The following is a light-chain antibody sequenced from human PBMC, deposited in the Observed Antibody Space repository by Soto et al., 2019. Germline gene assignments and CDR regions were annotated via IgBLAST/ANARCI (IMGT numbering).Light chain of an antibody. Sequence: DIQMTQCPSSLSASVGDRVTITCRASKSISSYLNWYQQKPGKAPKLLIYAASSLQSGVPSRFSGSGSGTDFTLTISSLQPEDFATYYCQQSYSTPMYTFGQGTKLEIK. CDR3: QQSYSTPMYT. J-gene: IGKJ2*01. CDR1: KSISSY. V-gene: IGKV1-39*01. CDR2: AAS.